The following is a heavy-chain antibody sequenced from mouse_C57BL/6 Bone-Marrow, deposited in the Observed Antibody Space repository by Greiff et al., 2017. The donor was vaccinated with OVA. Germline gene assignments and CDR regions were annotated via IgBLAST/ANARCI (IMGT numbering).Heavy chain of an antibody. Sequence: VQLQQSGAELVRPGASVTLSCKASGYTFTDYEMHWVKQTPVHGLEWIGAIDPETGGTAYNQKFQGKAILTADKSSSTAYMELRSLTSEDSAVYYCTSRGVIYYGNLDYWGQGTTLTVSS. CDR1: GYTFTDYE. CDR3: TSRGVIYYGNLDY. CDR2: IDPETGGT. J-gene: IGHJ2*01. V-gene: IGHV1-15*01. D-gene: IGHD2-1*01.